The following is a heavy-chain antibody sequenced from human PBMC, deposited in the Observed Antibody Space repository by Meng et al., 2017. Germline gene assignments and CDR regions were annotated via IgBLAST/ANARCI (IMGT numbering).Heavy chain of an antibody. V-gene: IGHV4-4*02. CDR2: IYHSGST. D-gene: IGHD3-10*01. J-gene: IGHJ5*02. Sequence: QLQWGRSDPGVCNPSRAQSLAIAVSGGSISSSNWLRWVRQPPGKGMEWIGEIYHSGSTNYNPSLKSRVTISVDKSKNQFSLKLSSVTAADTAVYYCARGTVLLWFGELLHRNWFNPWGQGTLVTVSS. CDR3: ARGTVLLWFGELLHRNWFNP. CDR1: GGSISSSNW.